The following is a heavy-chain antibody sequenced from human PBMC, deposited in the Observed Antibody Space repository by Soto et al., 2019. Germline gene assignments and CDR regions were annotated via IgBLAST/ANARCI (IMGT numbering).Heavy chain of an antibody. J-gene: IGHJ4*02. CDR1: GYTFTSYA. Sequence: QVQFVQSGAEVKKPGASVKVSCKASGYTFTSYAMHWVRQAPGQRLEWMGWINAGNGNTKYSQKFQGRVTITSDTSASTAYMELSSLRSEDTAVYYCARGLNGYLHYFDYWGQGTLVTVSS. CDR2: INAGNGNT. V-gene: IGHV1-3*01. D-gene: IGHD5-18*01. CDR3: ARGLNGYLHYFDY.